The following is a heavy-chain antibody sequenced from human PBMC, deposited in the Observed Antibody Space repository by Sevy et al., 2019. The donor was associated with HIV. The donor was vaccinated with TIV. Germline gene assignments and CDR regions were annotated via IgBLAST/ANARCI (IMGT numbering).Heavy chain of an antibody. Sequence: GGSLRLSCAASGFTFSSYEMNWVRQAPGKGLEWVSYISSSGSTIYYADSVKGRFTISRDNAKNSLYLQMNSLRAEDTAVYYCARVDGFYYDSSGRAFDIWGQRTMVTVSS. D-gene: IGHD3-22*01. CDR2: ISSSGSTI. CDR3: ARVDGFYYDSSGRAFDI. CDR1: GFTFSSYE. J-gene: IGHJ3*02. V-gene: IGHV3-48*03.